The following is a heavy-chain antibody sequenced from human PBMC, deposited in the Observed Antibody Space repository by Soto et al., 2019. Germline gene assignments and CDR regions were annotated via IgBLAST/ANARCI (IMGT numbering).Heavy chain of an antibody. D-gene: IGHD1-26*01. CDR1: GGSISSSSYY. V-gene: IGHV4-39*01. CDR3: ARTIVGATPNPSPIDY. CDR2: IYYSGST. Sequence: PSETLALTCTVSGGSISSSSYYWGWIRQPPGKGLEWIGSIYYSGSTYYNPSLKSRVTISVDTSKNQFSLKLSSVTAADTAVYYCARTIVGATPNPSPIDYWGQGTLVTVS. J-gene: IGHJ4*02.